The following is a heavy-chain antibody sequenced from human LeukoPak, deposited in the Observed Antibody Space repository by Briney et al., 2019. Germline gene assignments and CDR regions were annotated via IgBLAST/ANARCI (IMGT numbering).Heavy chain of an antibody. CDR2: SYRRDTT. J-gene: IGHJ4*02. Sequence: GGSLRLSCAASGFSVFSNYMTWVRQAPGKGLEWVAVSYRRDTTFYADAVKGRFIISTDSSRKTVYLQMNSLRAEDTAVYYCARDYPSGDGYNWGQGTLVTVSS. V-gene: IGHV3-53*01. CDR1: GFSVFSNY. D-gene: IGHD5-24*01. CDR3: ARDYPSGDGYN.